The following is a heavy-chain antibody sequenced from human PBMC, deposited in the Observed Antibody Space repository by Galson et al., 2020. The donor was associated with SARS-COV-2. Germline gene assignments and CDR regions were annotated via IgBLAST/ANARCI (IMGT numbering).Heavy chain of an antibody. CDR2: ISVDGTKE. V-gene: IGHV3-30*09. CDR1: GFTFSDYA. D-gene: IGHD2-2*01. J-gene: IGHJ6*02. Sequence: GGSLRLSCAASGFTFSDYAMHWVRQAPGKGLEWVAHISVDGTKEYNADSVKGRFDISRDNSKSTLFLQMNSLKPEDTAVYYCARPSFVYASNDGMGVWGQGTTVTVSS. CDR3: ARPSFVYASNDGMGV.